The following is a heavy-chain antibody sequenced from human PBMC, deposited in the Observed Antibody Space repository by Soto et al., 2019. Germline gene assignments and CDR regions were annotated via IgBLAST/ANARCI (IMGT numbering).Heavy chain of an antibody. CDR3: AGDTSMRSFDY. D-gene: IGHD5-18*01. Sequence: QVQLQESGPGLVKPSQTLSLTCTVSGGSISSGGYYWSWIRQRPGKGLEWIGYIYYTGSTYYSPSLKSPVTISVDTSKNQFSLKLSSVTAADTAVYYCAGDTSMRSFDYWGQGTLVTVSS. CDR1: GGSISSGGYY. J-gene: IGHJ4*02. V-gene: IGHV4-31*01. CDR2: IYYTGST.